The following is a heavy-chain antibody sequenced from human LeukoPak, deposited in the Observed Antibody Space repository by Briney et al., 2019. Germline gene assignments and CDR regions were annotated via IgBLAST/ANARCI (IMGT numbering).Heavy chain of an antibody. CDR2: ISYDGSNK. CDR3: AMSPWFGELLSDY. J-gene: IGHJ4*02. D-gene: IGHD3-10*01. CDR1: GFTFSSYA. V-gene: IGHV3-30-3*01. Sequence: GGSLRLSCAASGFTFSSYAMHWVRQAPGKGLEWVAVISYDGSNKYYADSVKGRFTISRDNSKNTLYLQMNSLRAEDTAVYYGAMSPWFGELLSDYWGQGTLVTVSA.